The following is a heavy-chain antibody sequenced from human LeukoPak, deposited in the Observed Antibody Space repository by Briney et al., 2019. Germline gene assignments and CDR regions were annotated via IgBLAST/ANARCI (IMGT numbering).Heavy chain of an antibody. CDR2: ISAYNGNT. CDR3: ARQRGGGYCSSTSCYRVQLWSPDLDY. Sequence: ASVKVSCKASGGTFSSYAISWVRQAPGQGLEWMGWISAYNGNTNYAQKLQGRDTMTTDTSTSTAYMELRSLRSDDTAVYYCARQRGGGYCSSTSCYRVQLWSPDLDYWGQGTLVTVSS. J-gene: IGHJ4*02. D-gene: IGHD2-2*02. V-gene: IGHV1-18*01. CDR1: GGTFSSYA.